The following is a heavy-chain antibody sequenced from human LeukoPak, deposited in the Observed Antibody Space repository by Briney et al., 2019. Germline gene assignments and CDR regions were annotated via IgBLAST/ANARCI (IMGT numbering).Heavy chain of an antibody. CDR2: VNPQGTAT. Sequence: GGSLRLSCAASGFTFSSYWMHWVRQAPGKGLVWVSRVNPQGTATTYPDSVKGRFTISRDNAKDALHLQLDNLRAEDTAVYYCARARWSSTGWFLGYWGQGTLVTVSS. CDR1: GFTFSSYW. V-gene: IGHV3-74*03. CDR3: ARARWSSTGWFLGY. J-gene: IGHJ4*02. D-gene: IGHD6-19*01.